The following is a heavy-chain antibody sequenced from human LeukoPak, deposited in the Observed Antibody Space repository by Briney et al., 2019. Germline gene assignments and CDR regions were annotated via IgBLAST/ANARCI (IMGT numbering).Heavy chain of an antibody. CDR3: TTGRVL. Sequence: PGGSLRLSCAGSGFTLSNAWMSWVRQAPGKGLEWVGRIRSKTDGGSIEYGAPVKGRFTISRDDSNNTLDLQMNSLTTEDTAVYYCTTGRVLWGQGTLVTVSS. J-gene: IGHJ4*02. CDR1: GFTLSNAW. CDR2: IRSKTDGGSI. V-gene: IGHV3-15*01.